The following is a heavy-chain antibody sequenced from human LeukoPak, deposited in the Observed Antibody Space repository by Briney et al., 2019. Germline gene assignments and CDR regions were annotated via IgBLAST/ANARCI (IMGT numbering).Heavy chain of an antibody. CDR2: IYYSGST. J-gene: IGHJ4*02. D-gene: IGHD5-24*01. CDR3: ARVEMATFDY. V-gene: IGHV4-59*01. CDR1: GGSIGSYY. Sequence: SGTLSLTCTVSGGSIGSYYWSWIRQPPGKGLEWIGYIYYSGSTNYNPSLKSRVTISVDTSKNQFSLKLSSVTAADTAVYYCARVEMATFDYWGQGTLVTVSS.